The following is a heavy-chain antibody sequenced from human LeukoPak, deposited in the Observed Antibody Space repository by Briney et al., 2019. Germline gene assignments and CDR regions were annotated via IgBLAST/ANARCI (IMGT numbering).Heavy chain of an antibody. D-gene: IGHD3-3*01. CDR3: AKDPDFWSGYYRGYFDY. CDR1: GFTFSSYG. CDR2: IRYDGSNK. Sequence: GGSLRLSCAASGFTFSSYGMHWVRQAPGKGLEWVAFIRYDGSNKYYADSVKGRFTISRDNSKNTLYLQMNSLRAEDTAVYYCAKDPDFWSGYYRGYFDYWGQGTLVTVSS. J-gene: IGHJ4*02. V-gene: IGHV3-30*02.